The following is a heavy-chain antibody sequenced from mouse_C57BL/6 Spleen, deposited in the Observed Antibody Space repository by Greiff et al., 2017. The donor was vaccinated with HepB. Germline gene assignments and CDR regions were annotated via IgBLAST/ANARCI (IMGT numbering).Heavy chain of an antibody. V-gene: IGHV3-6*01. CDR1: GYSITSGYY. CDR2: ISYDGSN. J-gene: IGHJ4*01. D-gene: IGHD1-1*01. CDR3: ARGPTVVATDAMDY. Sequence: EVQLQESGPGLVKPSQSLSLTCSVTGYSITSGYYWNWIRQFPGNKLEWMGYISYDGSNNYNPSLKNRISITRDTSKNQFFLKLNSVTTEDTATYYCARGPTVVATDAMDYWGQGTSVTVSS.